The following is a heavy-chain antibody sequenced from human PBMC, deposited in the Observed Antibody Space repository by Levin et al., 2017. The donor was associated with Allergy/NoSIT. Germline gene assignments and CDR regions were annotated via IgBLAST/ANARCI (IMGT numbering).Heavy chain of an antibody. CDR3: AKCNGDYGDLERVRYNWFDP. V-gene: IGHV3-23*01. Sequence: PGGSLRLSCAASGFTFSSYAMSWVRQAPGKGLEWVSAISGSGGSTYYADSVKGRFTISRDNSKNTLYLQMNSLRAEDTAVYYCAKCNGDYGDLERVRYNWFDPWGQGTLVTVSS. CDR2: ISGSGGST. J-gene: IGHJ5*02. CDR1: GFTFSSYA. D-gene: IGHD4-17*01.